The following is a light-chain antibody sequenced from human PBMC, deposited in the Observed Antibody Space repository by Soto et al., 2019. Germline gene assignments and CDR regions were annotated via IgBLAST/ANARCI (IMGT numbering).Light chain of an antibody. J-gene: IGKJ1*01. V-gene: IGKV3-15*01. CDR1: QRISND. CDR2: DAS. Sequence: MTQSPATLSVSPGERVILSCRASQRISNDLAWYQQKAGQAPRLLIYDASTRATGIPARFSGSGSGTEFTLTISSLQSEDFAVYFCKQYNNWRPWTFGQGTKVEIX. CDR3: KQYNNWRPWT.